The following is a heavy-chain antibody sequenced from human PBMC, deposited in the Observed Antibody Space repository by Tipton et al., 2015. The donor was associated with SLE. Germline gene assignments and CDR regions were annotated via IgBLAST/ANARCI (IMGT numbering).Heavy chain of an antibody. V-gene: IGHV4-59*12. CDR3: ARGYSSTPIN. CDR2: VSYSGVT. D-gene: IGHD6-13*01. CDR1: DDSITTDY. Sequence: TLSLTCTVSDDSITTDYWTWIRQPPGKGLEYIGYVSYSGVTNSNPSLQSRVTMSIDASKKQVSLRLSSVTAADTAVYYCARGYSSTPINWGQGALVTVSS. J-gene: IGHJ4*02.